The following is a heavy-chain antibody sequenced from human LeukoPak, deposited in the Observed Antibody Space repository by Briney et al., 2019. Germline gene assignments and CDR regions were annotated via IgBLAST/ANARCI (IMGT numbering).Heavy chain of an antibody. Sequence: PSETLSLTCTVSGGSLSTYYWIWIRQPPGKGLEWVGYIYYSGSTNYNPSLKSRVTISVDTSKNQFSLNLSSVTAADTAVYYCARDRSNYDSTGYYYWGQGTLVTVSS. CDR3: ARDRSNYDSTGYYY. V-gene: IGHV4-59*01. D-gene: IGHD3-22*01. CDR1: GGSLSTYY. J-gene: IGHJ4*02. CDR2: IYYSGST.